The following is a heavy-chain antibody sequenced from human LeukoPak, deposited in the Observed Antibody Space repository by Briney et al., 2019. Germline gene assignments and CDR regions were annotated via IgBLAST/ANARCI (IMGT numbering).Heavy chain of an antibody. Sequence: GVSLRLSCAASGFTFSRNWMHWVRQIPGKGLVWVARISSDESSTSYADSVKGRFTISRDNAKNTLYLQMNSLRAEDTSVYYCVGSDYFDYWGQGTLVTVSS. CDR1: GFTFSRNW. CDR2: ISSDESST. CDR3: VGSDYFDY. V-gene: IGHV3-74*01. J-gene: IGHJ4*02.